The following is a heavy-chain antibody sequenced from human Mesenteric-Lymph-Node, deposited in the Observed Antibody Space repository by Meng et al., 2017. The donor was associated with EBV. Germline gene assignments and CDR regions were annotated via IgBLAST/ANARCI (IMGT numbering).Heavy chain of an antibody. CDR2: TGTS. CDR3: ARRLHCYGSLGS. CDR1: GGAISSDN. D-gene: IGHD2-21*01. V-gene: IGHV4-39*01. Sequence: QLQRQESRPGLVKPSDTLSLTCTISGGAISSDNWAWIRQPPGTGLEWIGDTGTSYYNPSLKNRVTISVDTSNQFSLKLSSVTAADTAVYYCARRLHCYGSLGSWGQGTLVTVSS. J-gene: IGHJ4*02.